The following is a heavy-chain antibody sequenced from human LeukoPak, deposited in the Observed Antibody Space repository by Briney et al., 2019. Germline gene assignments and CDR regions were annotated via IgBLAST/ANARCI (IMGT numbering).Heavy chain of an antibody. V-gene: IGHV1-69*05. CDR1: GGTFSSYA. Sequence: SVKVSCKASGGTFSSYATSWVRQAPGQGLEWMGGIIPIFGTANYAQKFQGRVTITTDESTSTAYMELSSLRSEDTAVCYCARDGDYDSSGYVHFDYWGQGTLVTVSS. CDR3: ARDGDYDSSGYVHFDY. J-gene: IGHJ4*02. CDR2: IIPIFGTA. D-gene: IGHD3-22*01.